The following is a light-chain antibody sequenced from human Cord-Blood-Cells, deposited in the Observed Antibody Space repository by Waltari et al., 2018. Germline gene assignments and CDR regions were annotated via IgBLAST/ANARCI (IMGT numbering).Light chain of an antibody. J-gene: IGKJ4*01. CDR2: WAS. CDR1: QSVLYSSNNKNY. CDR3: QQYYSTPLT. V-gene: IGKV4-1*01. Sequence: DTVMTQSPDSLAVSLVESAPIHCQSSQSVLYSSNNKNYLAWYQQKPGQPPKLLIYWASTRESGVPDRFSGSGSGTDFTLTISSLQAEDVAVYYCQQYYSTPLTFGGGTKVEIK.